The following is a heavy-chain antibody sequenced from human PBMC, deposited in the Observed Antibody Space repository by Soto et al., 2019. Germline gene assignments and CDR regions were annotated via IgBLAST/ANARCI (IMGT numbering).Heavy chain of an antibody. Sequence: GGSLRLSCAVSGFTFSSYAMSWVRQAPRKGLEWVSAISGSGGSTYYADSVKGRFTISRDNSKNTLYLQMNSLRAEDTAVYYCAKGASAYYDYVWGAFDIWGQGTMVTVSS. CDR3: AKGASAYYDYVWGAFDI. CDR2: ISGSGGST. CDR1: GFTFSSYA. V-gene: IGHV3-23*01. D-gene: IGHD3-16*01. J-gene: IGHJ3*02.